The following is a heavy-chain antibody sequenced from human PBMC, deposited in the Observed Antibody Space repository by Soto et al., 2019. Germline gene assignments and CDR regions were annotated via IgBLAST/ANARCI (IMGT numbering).Heavy chain of an antibody. CDR1: GGSFSGYY. CDR3: ARGYYDFWSGYYTQSGWFDP. V-gene: IGHV4-34*01. D-gene: IGHD3-3*01. J-gene: IGHJ5*02. CDR2: INHSGST. Sequence: SETLSLTCAVYGGSFSGYYWSWIRQPPGKGLEWIGEINHSGSTNYNPSLRSRVTISVDTSKNQFSLKLSSVTAADTAVYYCARGYYDFWSGYYTQSGWFDPWGQGTLVTVSS.